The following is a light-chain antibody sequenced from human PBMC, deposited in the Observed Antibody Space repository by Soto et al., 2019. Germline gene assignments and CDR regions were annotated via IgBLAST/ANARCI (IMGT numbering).Light chain of an antibody. Sequence: QSVLTQPPSVSGTPGQRGTLSCSGSSSNIGSNYVYWYQQLPGTAPKLLIYRNNQRPSGVPDRFSGSKSGTSASLAISGLRSEDEADYYCAAWDDSLSGVVFGGGTKLTVL. CDR2: RNN. CDR3: AAWDDSLSGVV. CDR1: SSNIGSNY. J-gene: IGLJ2*01. V-gene: IGLV1-47*01.